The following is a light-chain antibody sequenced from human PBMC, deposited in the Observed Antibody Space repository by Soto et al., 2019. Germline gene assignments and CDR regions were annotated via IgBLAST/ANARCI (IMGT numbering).Light chain of an antibody. CDR1: QSIRDR. J-gene: IGKJ1*01. CDR2: DAS. Sequence: DLQMTQSPSTLSASLGDRVTITCRASQSIRDRLAWYQHKPGEAPKVLIFDASRLEAGVPSRFSGRGSGTEFSLTIRSLLPDDLGTYYCQHYGYVWTFGQGPKVEI. V-gene: IGKV1-5*01. CDR3: QHYGYVWT.